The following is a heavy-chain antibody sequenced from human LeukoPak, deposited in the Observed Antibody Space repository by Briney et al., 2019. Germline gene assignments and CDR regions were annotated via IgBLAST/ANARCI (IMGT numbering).Heavy chain of an antibody. CDR1: GGSISSYY. CDR3: ARDEVAAAGTRY. CDR2: IYYSGST. D-gene: IGHD6-13*01. V-gene: IGHV4-59*12. Sequence: SETLSLTCTVSGGSISSYYWSWIRQPPGKGLEWIGYIYYSGSTNYNPSLKRRVTISVDTSKNQFSLKLSSVTAADTAVYYCARDEVAAAGTRYWGQGTLVTVSS. J-gene: IGHJ4*02.